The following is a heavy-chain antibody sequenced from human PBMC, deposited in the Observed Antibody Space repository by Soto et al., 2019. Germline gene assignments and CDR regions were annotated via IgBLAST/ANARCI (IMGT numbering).Heavy chain of an antibody. CDR3: ARNGGYCSSASCFANWFDP. CDR1: GGSISSSDYY. V-gene: IGHV4-39*01. Sequence: SETLSLTCTVSGGSISSSDYYWGWIRQPPGKGLEWIGSIYYSGSTYYNPSLKSRVTISVDTPKNQFSLKLNSVTAADTAVYYCARNGGYCSSASCFANWFDPWGQGTLVTVSS. D-gene: IGHD2-2*01. CDR2: IYYSGST. J-gene: IGHJ5*02.